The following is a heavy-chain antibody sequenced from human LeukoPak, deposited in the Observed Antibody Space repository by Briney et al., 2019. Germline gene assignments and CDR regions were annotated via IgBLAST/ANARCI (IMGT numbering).Heavy chain of an antibody. V-gene: IGHV3-33*05. D-gene: IGHD4-11*01. CDR3: ARKQLPLYYFYYGMDV. CDR2: ISYDGSNK. J-gene: IGHJ6*04. Sequence: GKSLRLSCEASGFTFNSYGMHWVRQAPGRGLEWVALISYDGSNKNYADSVRGRFIISRDDSKNTLYLQMSSLRAEDTAVYYCARKQLPLYYFYYGMDVWGRGTTVTVSS. CDR1: GFTFNSYG.